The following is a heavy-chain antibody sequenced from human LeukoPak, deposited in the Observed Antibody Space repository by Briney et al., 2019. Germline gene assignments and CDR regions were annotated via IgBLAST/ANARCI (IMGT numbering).Heavy chain of an antibody. Sequence: ASVKVSCKASGYTFTSYAMHWVRQAPGQRLEWMGWINAGNGNTKYSQKFRGRVTITRDTSASTAYMELSSLRSEDTAVYYCAREWGIAVAGPFDYWGQGTLVTVSS. V-gene: IGHV1-3*01. CDR1: GYTFTSYA. D-gene: IGHD6-19*01. CDR2: INAGNGNT. J-gene: IGHJ4*02. CDR3: AREWGIAVAGPFDY.